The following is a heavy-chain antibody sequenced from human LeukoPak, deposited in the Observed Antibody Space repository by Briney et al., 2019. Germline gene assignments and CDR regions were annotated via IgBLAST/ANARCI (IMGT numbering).Heavy chain of an antibody. CDR3: ARETAMGIDGFDY. CDR1: GFTVSSNY. CDR2: IYSGGST. D-gene: IGHD5-18*01. J-gene: IGHJ4*02. V-gene: IGHV3-66*01. Sequence: PGGSLRLSCAASGFTVSSNYMSWVRQAPGKGLEWVSVIYSGGSTYYADSVKGRFTISRDNSKNTLYLQMNSLRAEDTAVYYCARETAMGIDGFDYWGQGTLATVSS.